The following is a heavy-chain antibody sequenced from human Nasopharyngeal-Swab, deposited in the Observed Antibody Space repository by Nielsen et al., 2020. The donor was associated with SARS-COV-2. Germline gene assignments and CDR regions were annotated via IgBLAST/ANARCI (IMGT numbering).Heavy chain of an antibody. V-gene: IGHV5-51*01. Sequence: EVSCKGSGYSFTSYWIGWVRQMPGKGLEWMGIIYPGDSDTRYSPSFQGQVTISAAKSINTAYLQWSSLKASDTAMYYCARRGVGTMVQGVNLYYYGMDVWGQGTTVTVSS. CDR1: GYSFTSYW. CDR2: IYPGDSDT. CDR3: ARRGVGTMVQGVNLYYYGMDV. J-gene: IGHJ6*02. D-gene: IGHD3-10*01.